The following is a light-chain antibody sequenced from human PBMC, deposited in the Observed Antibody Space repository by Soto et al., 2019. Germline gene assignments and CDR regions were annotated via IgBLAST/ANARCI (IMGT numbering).Light chain of an antibody. J-gene: IGKJ1*01. CDR3: QQYNNWPPWT. Sequence: EIVMTQSPATLSVYPGERATLSCRASQSVSSNVAWYQQKPGQAPRLLIYGASTRATGIPARFSGSGSGTEFTLTISSLQSEDFAAYYCQQYNNWPPWTFGQGTKVEIK. V-gene: IGKV3-15*01. CDR2: GAS. CDR1: QSVSSN.